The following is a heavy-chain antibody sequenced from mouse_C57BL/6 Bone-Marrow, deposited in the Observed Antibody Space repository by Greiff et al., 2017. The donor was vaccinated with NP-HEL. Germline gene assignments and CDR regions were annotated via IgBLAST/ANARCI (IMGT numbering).Heavy chain of an antibody. CDR1: GFTFSSYA. Sequence: EVQGVESGGGLVKPGGSLKLSCAASGFTFSSYAMSWVRQTPEKRLEWVATISDGGSYTYYPDNVKGRFTISRDNATNNLYLQMSHLKSEDTAMYYCASRWLLRFAYWGQGTLVTVSA. D-gene: IGHD2-3*01. J-gene: IGHJ3*01. CDR2: ISDGGSYT. V-gene: IGHV5-4*01. CDR3: ASRWLLRFAY.